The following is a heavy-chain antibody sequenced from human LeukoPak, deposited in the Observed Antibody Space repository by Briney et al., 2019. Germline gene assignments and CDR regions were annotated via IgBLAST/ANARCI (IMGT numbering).Heavy chain of an antibody. J-gene: IGHJ4*02. Sequence: GGSLRLSCAASGFTFSSYSMTWVRQAPGKGLEWVSYISSSSSTIYYADSVKGRFTISRDNAKNSLYLQMNSLRDEDTAVYYCARDAYSYGDNYFDYWGQGTLVTVSS. CDR3: ARDAYSYGDNYFDY. CDR2: ISSSSSTI. V-gene: IGHV3-48*02. CDR1: GFTFSSYS. D-gene: IGHD5-18*01.